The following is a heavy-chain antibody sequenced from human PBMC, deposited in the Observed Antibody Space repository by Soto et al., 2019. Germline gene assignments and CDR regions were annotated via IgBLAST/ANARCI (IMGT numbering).Heavy chain of an antibody. D-gene: IGHD2-2*01. V-gene: IGHV4-39*01. J-gene: IGHJ5*02. CDR1: GDSISKTTSY. CDR2: IYHSGST. Sequence: PSETLSLTCSVSGDSISKTTSYWGWIRQPPGKGLEWIGTIYHSGSTYYNPSLMSRVTLSVDKSKNQFSLKLNSVTAADTAEYYCARRVGSCSGTSSNGWFDPWGQGTLVTVSS. CDR3: ARRVGSCSGTSSNGWFDP.